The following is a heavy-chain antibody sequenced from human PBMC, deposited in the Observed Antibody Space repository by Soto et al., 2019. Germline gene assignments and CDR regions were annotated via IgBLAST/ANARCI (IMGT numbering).Heavy chain of an antibody. CDR3: AKDWRYNYDNDAFDI. CDR1: RFPASTYC. Sequence: PGVSLRLSCSSSRFPASTYCMHWVRKAPGKGLEGVAVISYDGSEKYYADSVKGRFTIARDNSKNTLYLQMDSLRTEDTAVYFCAKDWRYNYDNDAFDIRSQGTMFTVSS. D-gene: IGHD5-18*01. J-gene: IGHJ3*02. V-gene: IGHV3-30*18. CDR2: ISYDGSEK.